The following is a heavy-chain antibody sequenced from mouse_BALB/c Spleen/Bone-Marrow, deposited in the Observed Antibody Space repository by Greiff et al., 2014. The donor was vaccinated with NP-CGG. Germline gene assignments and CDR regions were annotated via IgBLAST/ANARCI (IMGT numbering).Heavy chain of an antibody. J-gene: IGHJ3*01. CDR3: APYYYGSSQFAY. Sequence: VQLQQSGAELVKPGASVKLSRTASGFNIKDTYMHWVKQRPEQGLEWIGRIDPANGNTKYDPKFQGKATITADTSSNTAYLQLSSLTSEDTAVYHCAPYYYGSSQFAYWGQGTLVTVSA. CDR1: GFNIKDTY. D-gene: IGHD1-1*01. V-gene: IGHV14-3*02. CDR2: IDPANGNT.